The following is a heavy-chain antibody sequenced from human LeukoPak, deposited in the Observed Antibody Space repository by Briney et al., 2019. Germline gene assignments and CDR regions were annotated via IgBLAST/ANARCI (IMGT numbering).Heavy chain of an antibody. CDR3: ASATYCGGDCYFASDAFDI. CDR1: GFTFSSYA. CDR2: IYYSGST. V-gene: IGHV4-38-2*01. Sequence: PGGSLRLSCAASGFTFSSYAMSWVRQPPGKGLEWIGSIYYSGSTYYNPSLKSRVTISVDTSKNQFSLKLSSVTAADTAVYYCASATYCGGDCYFASDAFDIWGQGTMVTVSS. J-gene: IGHJ3*02. D-gene: IGHD2-21*02.